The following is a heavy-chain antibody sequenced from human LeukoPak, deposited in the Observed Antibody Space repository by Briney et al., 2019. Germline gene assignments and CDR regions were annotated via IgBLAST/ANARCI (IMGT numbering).Heavy chain of an antibody. CDR1: GESFSGHY. J-gene: IGHJ4*02. CDR3: ARGRTGAAALDF. D-gene: IGHD2-2*01. Sequence: PSETLSLTCAVYGESFSGHYWTWIRQPPGKGLEWIGESTHTGSTNYTPSLRSRVTISVDTSKSQFSLMLTSVAAADTAVYHCARGRTGAAALDFWGPGILVTVS. V-gene: IGHV4-34*01. CDR2: STHTGST.